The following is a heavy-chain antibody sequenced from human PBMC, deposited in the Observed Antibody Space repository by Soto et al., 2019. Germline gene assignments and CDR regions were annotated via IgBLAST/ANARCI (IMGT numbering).Heavy chain of an antibody. CDR1: GFIVNSNY. V-gene: IGHV3-53*02. D-gene: IGHD3-10*01. Sequence: EVQLVETGGGLIQPGGSLRLSCAASGFIVNSNYMSWVRQAPGKGLEWVSIIYTSGSAYYADSVKGRFTISRDNSKNTLYLPMNSLRADDTAVYYCARELPYGSGSYFGMDVWGQGTTVTVSS. CDR2: IYTSGSA. J-gene: IGHJ6*02. CDR3: ARELPYGSGSYFGMDV.